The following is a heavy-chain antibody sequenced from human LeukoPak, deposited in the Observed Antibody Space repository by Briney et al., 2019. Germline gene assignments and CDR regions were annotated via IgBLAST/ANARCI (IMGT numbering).Heavy chain of an antibody. D-gene: IGHD3-16*01. Sequence: PSETLSLTCTVSGGSISSYYWSWIRQPPGKGLEGIGYIYYSGSTNYTPSLKSRVTISVATSKNQFSLKLSSVTAADTAVYYCASGGAYGDYWGQGTLVTVSS. CDR3: ASGGAYGDY. J-gene: IGHJ4*02. V-gene: IGHV4-59*01. CDR2: IYYSGST. CDR1: GGSISSYY.